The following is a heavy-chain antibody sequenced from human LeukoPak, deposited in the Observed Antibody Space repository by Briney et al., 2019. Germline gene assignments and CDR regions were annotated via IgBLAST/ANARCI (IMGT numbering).Heavy chain of an antibody. CDR1: GYTFTPYY. J-gene: IGHJ6*02. Sequence: ASVKVSCKAYGYTFTPYYMHWVRQAPGQGLEWMGWINPNSGGTNYAQKFQGRVTMTRDTSISTAYMELSRLRSDDTAVYYCARLEFHAFSYYYGMDVWGQGTTVTVSS. V-gene: IGHV1-2*02. CDR2: INPNSGGT. CDR3: ARLEFHAFSYYYGMDV.